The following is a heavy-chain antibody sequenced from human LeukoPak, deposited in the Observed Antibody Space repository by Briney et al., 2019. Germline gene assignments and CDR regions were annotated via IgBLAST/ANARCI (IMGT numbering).Heavy chain of an antibody. CDR2: IFNIGSI. CDR3: ARAASGDRYSGYAKDRYYFDR. V-gene: IGHV4-59*01. Sequence: SETLSLTCTVSGGSISDDSWTWIRQPPGKGLDWIGSIFNIGSITYNPSLRSRLTISVETSKNQISLKLSSVTAADTAVYFCARAASGDRYSGYAKDRYYFDRWGQGTLVTVSS. J-gene: IGHJ4*02. CDR1: GGSISDDS. D-gene: IGHD5-12*01.